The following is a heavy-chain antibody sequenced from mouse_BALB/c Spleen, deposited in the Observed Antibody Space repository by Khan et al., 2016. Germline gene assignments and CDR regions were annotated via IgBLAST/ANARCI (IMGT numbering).Heavy chain of an antibody. V-gene: IGHV1S34*01. CDR2: ISCYNGAT. CDR3: AIGDYVGYYALHY. Sequence: LVKTGASVKISCKASGYSFTGYYIHWVKQSHGKGHEWIGYISCYNGATNYNQKFRGKATFTVDTYSRTAYMQFNSLTSVGSAVYYCAIGDYVGYYALHYLGPGTSVTLSS. CDR1: GYSFTGYY. D-gene: IGHD2-4*01. J-gene: IGHJ4*01.